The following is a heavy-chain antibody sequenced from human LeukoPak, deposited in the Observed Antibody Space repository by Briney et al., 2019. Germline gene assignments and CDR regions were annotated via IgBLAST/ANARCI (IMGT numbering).Heavy chain of an antibody. J-gene: IGHJ2*01. CDR1: GGSISSYY. CDR3: ARHYYDVLTGDDWYFDL. V-gene: IGHV4-59*08. Sequence: SETLSLTCTVSGGSISSYYWSWIRQPPGKGLEWIGYIYYSGNPNYNPSLKSRVTISVDTSKNQFSLRLSSVTAADTAVYYCARHYYDVLTGDDWYFDLWGRGTLVTVSS. D-gene: IGHD3-9*01. CDR2: IYYSGNP.